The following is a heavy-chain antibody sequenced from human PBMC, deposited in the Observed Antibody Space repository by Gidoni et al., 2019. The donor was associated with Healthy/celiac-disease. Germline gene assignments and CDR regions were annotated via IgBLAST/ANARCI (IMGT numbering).Heavy chain of an antibody. CDR1: GGSFSGYY. CDR3: ARVRYSYGFTRYYFDY. Sequence: QVQLQQWGAGLLKPSETLSLTCAVYGGSFSGYYWSWNRQPPGKGLEWIGKINHSGSTNYNPSLKSRVTISVDTSKNQFSLKLSSVTAADTAVYYCARVRYSYGFTRYYFDYWGQGTLVTVSS. D-gene: IGHD5-18*01. V-gene: IGHV4-34*01. CDR2: INHSGST. J-gene: IGHJ4*02.